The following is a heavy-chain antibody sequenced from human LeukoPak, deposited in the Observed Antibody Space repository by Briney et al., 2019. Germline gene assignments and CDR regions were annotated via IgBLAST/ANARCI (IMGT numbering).Heavy chain of an antibody. CDR2: IYSDGTP. D-gene: IGHD2-2*01. CDR1: GVTVSSNY. Sequence: GGSLRLSCAPFGVTVSSNYMSWVRQAPGKGREWVSTIYSDGTPYYADSLKGRFTISRDNSKNTLYLRMNSLRAEDTAIYYCARAIQSHLLKGYFDYWGQGALVTVSS. J-gene: IGHJ4*02. CDR3: ARAIQSHLLKGYFDY. V-gene: IGHV3-53*01.